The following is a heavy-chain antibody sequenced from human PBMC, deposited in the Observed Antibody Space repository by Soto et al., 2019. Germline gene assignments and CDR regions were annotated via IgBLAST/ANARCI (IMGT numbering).Heavy chain of an antibody. J-gene: IGHJ4*02. CDR2: ISSSSTI. Sequence: GGSLRLSCAASGFTFSTYSMNWVRQAPGKGLEWVSSISSSSTIYYADSVKGRFTISRDNVQNSLYLQMHSLRAEDTAVYYCARERGSGGFFDYWGQGPLVTVSS. V-gene: IGHV3-48*01. D-gene: IGHD6-19*01. CDR1: GFTFSTYS. CDR3: ARERGSGGFFDY.